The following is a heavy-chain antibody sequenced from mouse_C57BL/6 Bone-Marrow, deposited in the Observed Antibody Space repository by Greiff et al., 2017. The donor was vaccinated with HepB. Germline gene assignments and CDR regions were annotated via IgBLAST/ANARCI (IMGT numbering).Heavy chain of an antibody. CDR2: SSNKANDYTT. Sequence: EVKLMESGGGLVQSGRSLRLSCATSGFTFSDFYMEWVRQAPGKGLEWIAASSNKANDYTTEYSASVKGRIIVSRDTSQSILYLQMNALRAEDTAIYYCARDAGYYGSRGYWYFDVWGTGTTVTVSS. J-gene: IGHJ1*03. D-gene: IGHD1-1*01. CDR1: GFTFSDFY. V-gene: IGHV7-1*01. CDR3: ARDAGYYGSRGYWYFDV.